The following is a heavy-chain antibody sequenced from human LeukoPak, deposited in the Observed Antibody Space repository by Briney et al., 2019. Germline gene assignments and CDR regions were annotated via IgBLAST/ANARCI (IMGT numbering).Heavy chain of an antibody. D-gene: IGHD3-22*01. V-gene: IGHV4-39*02. Sequence: PSETLSLTCTVSGASISRNTYYWGWIRQSPGKGLEWIGTFYYTGSTYYNPSLKSRITISVDTSKNHFSLKLSSVTAADTAVYYCARANYYDSSGYYYNAFDFWGQGTMVTVSS. J-gene: IGHJ3*01. CDR2: FYYTGST. CDR1: GASISRNTYY. CDR3: ARANYYDSSGYYYNAFDF.